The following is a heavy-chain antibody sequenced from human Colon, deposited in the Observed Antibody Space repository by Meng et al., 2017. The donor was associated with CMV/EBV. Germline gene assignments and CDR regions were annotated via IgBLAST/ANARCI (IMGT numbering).Heavy chain of an antibody. V-gene: IGHV3-30-3*01. Sequence: GESLKISCAASGFTFSSYAIHWVRQAPGKGLEWVTIISYDGSNKFYADSVRGRFTISRDNSKNTVYLQMNSLRPEDTAVYYCARGDGTATTPDYWGQGTLVTVSS. D-gene: IGHD1-7*01. J-gene: IGHJ4*02. CDR1: GFTFSSYA. CDR2: ISYDGSNK. CDR3: ARGDGTATTPDY.